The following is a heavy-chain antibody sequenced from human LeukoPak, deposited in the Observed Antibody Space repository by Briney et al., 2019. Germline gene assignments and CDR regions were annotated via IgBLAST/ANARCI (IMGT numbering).Heavy chain of an antibody. D-gene: IGHD6-19*01. V-gene: IGHV6-1*01. CDR1: GDSVSSNNAG. CDR3: ARAVAGRLDH. Sequence: SQTLSLTCAIPGDSVSSNNAGWTWIRQSPSRGLEWLGRTYYRSKWYNDYAVSVKSRITISPDTSKNQFSLQLNSVTPEDTAVYYCARAVAGRLDHWGQGTLVTVSS. CDR2: TYYRSKWYN. J-gene: IGHJ4*02.